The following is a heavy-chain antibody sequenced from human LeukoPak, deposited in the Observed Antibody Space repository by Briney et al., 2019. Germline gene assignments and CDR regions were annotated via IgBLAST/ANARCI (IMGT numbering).Heavy chain of an antibody. CDR2: INHSGST. J-gene: IGHJ6*03. Sequence: PSETLSLTCAVYGGSFSGYYWSWIRQPPGKGLEWIGEINHSGSTNYNPSLKSRVTISVDTSKNQFSLKLSSVTAADTAVYYCARLKVRSGSYYSYYYYMDVWGKGTTVTVSS. D-gene: IGHD1-26*01. CDR3: ARLKVRSGSYYSYYYYMDV. CDR1: GGSFSGYY. V-gene: IGHV4-34*01.